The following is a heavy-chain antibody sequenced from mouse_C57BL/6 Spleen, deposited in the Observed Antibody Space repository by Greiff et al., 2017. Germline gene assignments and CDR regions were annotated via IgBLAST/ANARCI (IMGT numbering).Heavy chain of an antibody. J-gene: IGHJ4*01. CDR3: ATDGYYEDYYAMDY. V-gene: IGHV5-17*01. CDR2: ISSGSSTI. D-gene: IGHD2-3*01. CDR1: GFTFSDYG. Sequence: EVKLMESGGGLVKPGGSLKLSCAASGFTFSDYGMHWVRQAPEKGLEWVAYISSGSSTIYYADTVKGRFTISRDNAKNTLFLQMTSLRSEDTAMYYCATDGYYEDYYAMDYWGQGTSVTVSS.